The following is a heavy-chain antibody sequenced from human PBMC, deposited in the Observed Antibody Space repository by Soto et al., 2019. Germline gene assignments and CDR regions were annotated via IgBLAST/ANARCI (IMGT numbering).Heavy chain of an antibody. D-gene: IGHD3-9*01. V-gene: IGHV4-59*01. Sequence: SETLSLTCTVSGGSISSYYWSWIRQPPGKGLEWIGYIYYSGSTNYNPSLKSRVTISVDTSKNQFSLKLSSVTAADTAVYYCASGGYDILTGHTTYYFDYWGQGTLVTVSS. CDR3: ASGGYDILTGHTTYYFDY. CDR1: GGSISSYY. J-gene: IGHJ4*02. CDR2: IYYSGST.